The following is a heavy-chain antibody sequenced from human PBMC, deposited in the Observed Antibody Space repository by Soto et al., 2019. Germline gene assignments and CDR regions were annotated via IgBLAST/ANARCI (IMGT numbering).Heavy chain of an antibody. CDR3: ARGGSAGDYGWGYYYYGMDV. J-gene: IGHJ6*02. CDR1: GFTFSSYD. V-gene: IGHV3-13*01. CDR2: IGAAGDT. Sequence: PGGSLRLYSAASGFTFSSYDMHWVRQATGKGLGWVSAIGAAGDTYYPGSVKGRFTISRENAKNSLYLQMNSLRAGDTAVYYCARGGSAGDYGWGYYYYGMDVWGQGTTVTVSS. D-gene: IGHD4-17*01.